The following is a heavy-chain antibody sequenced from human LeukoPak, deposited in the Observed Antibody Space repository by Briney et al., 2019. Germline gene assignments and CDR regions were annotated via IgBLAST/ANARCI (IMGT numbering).Heavy chain of an antibody. V-gene: IGHV3-23*01. J-gene: IGHJ4*02. D-gene: IGHD2-15*01. CDR2: ITGGGDTT. CDR3: AKQRSEVVVAATNY. CDR1: GFTFSSYA. Sequence: GGSLRLFCAASGFTFSSYAMTWVRQAPGKGLEGVSSITGGGDTTYYADSVRGRFTISRDNSKNTLSLQTNSLRAEDTAVYYCAKQRSEVVVAATNYWGQGTLVTASS.